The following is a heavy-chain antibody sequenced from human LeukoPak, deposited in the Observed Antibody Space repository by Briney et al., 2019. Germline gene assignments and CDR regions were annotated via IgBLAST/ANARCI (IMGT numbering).Heavy chain of an antibody. CDR3: ARGTDVNFDS. CDR1: GDSVSSNRVT. D-gene: IGHD3/OR15-3a*01. V-gene: IGHV6-1*01. J-gene: IGHJ4*02. CDR2: TYYRSKWSN. Sequence: SQTLSLTCAISGDSVSSNRVTWNWIRQSPSRGLEWLGRTYYRSKWSNDYAVSVKSRVTINPDTSKNQFSLQLNSVTPEDTAVYYCARGTDVNFDSWDQGTLVTVSS.